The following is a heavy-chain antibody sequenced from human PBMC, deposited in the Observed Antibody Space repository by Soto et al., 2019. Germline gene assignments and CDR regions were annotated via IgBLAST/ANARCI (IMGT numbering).Heavy chain of an antibody. J-gene: IGHJ4*02. D-gene: IGHD2-2*01. CDR2: ISAYNGNT. Sequence: QVQLVQSGAEVKKPGASVKVSCKASGYTFTSYGISWVRQAPGQGLEWMGWISAYNGNTDYPQKLQGRVTMTTDTSTSTAYMELRSLRSDDTPVYYCARERYCISTSCYASALDYWGQGTLVTVSS. V-gene: IGHV1-18*01. CDR3: ARERYCISTSCYASALDY. CDR1: GYTFTSYG.